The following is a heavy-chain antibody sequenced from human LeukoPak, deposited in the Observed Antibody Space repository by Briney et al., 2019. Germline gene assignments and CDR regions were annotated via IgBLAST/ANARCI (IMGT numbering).Heavy chain of an antibody. Sequence: ASETLSLTCTVSGGSISNYYWSWIRQPPGKGLEWIGYIYYSGSTKYNPSLKSRVTISVDTSKNQFSLKLSSVTAADTAVYYCARGNVVVAATDYYYYGMDVWGQGTTVTVSS. CDR2: IYYSGST. CDR1: GGSISNYY. J-gene: IGHJ6*02. V-gene: IGHV4-59*12. CDR3: ARGNVVVAATDYYYYGMDV. D-gene: IGHD2-15*01.